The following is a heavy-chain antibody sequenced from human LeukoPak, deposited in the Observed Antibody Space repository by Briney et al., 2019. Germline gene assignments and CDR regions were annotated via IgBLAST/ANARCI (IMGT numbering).Heavy chain of an antibody. CDR2: IVPLFGTS. CDR3: VRGPDAATGTY. CDR1: GGTFINFT. J-gene: IGHJ4*02. V-gene: IGHV1-69*08. D-gene: IGHD1-1*01. Sequence: SVKVSCKASGGTFINFTFSWVRQAPGQGLEWVGRIVPLFGTSYYSEEFQGKVTITADKSTSTVYLAFISLTSGDTAVYYCVRGPDAATGTYWGQGTLVSVPS.